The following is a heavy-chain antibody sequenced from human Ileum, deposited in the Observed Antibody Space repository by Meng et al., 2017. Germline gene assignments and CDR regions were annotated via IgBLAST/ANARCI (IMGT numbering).Heavy chain of an antibody. V-gene: IGHV3-74*03. CDR2: INSDGSIT. J-gene: IGHJ4*02. Sequence: EVQVVESGGGLVQPWGSLRLSCAASGFTLTSYYMHWVRQAPGKGLVWVSAINSDGSITTYADSVKGRFTISRDNAKNTLYLQMDSLRGEDTAVYYCASQTNTGHWGQGALVTVSS. D-gene: IGHD4-17*01. CDR1: GFTLTSYY. CDR3: ASQTNTGH.